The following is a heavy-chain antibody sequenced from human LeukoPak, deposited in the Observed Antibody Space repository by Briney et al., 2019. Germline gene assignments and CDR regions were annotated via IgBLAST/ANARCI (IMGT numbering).Heavy chain of an antibody. V-gene: IGHV3-23*01. D-gene: IGHD1-26*01. J-gene: IGHJ4*02. CDR3: GKDHMVGHTTPFDF. Sequence: GGSLRLSCATSGFTFSSYSMGWVRQAPGKGLEWVSSISGSGDNTYYADSVKGRFTISRDKSKNTLYLQLTSLRAEDPAVYYCGKDHMVGHTTPFDFWGQGTLVTVSS. CDR2: ISGSGDNT. CDR1: GFTFSSYS.